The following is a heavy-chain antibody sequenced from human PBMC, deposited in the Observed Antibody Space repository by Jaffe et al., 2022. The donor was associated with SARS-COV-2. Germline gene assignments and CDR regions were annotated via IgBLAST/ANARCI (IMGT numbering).Heavy chain of an antibody. CDR2: ISGTDGST. J-gene: IGHJ4*02. V-gene: IGHV3-23*01. Sequence: EVQLLESGGGLVQPGGSLRLSCAASGFTFSSYAMSWVRQAPGKGLEWVSSISGTDGSTYYADSVKGRFTISRDNSKNTLYLQLNSLRAEDTAIYYCAKPPGGYNNGWSKFDYWGQGTLVTVSS. CDR1: GFTFSSYA. CDR3: AKPPGGYNNGWSKFDY. D-gene: IGHD6-19*01.